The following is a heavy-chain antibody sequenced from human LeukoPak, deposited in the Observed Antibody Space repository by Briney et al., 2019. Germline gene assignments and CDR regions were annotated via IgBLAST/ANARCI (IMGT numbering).Heavy chain of an antibody. CDR1: GFTVSSNY. V-gene: IGHV3-66*01. CDR2: IYSGGST. J-gene: IGHJ3*02. D-gene: IGHD3-10*01. CDR3: ARDRVTMVRGVIITPDAFDI. Sequence: GSLRLSCAASGFTVSSNYMSWVRQAPGKGLEWVSVIYSGGSTYYADSVKGRFTISRDNSKNTLYLQMNSLRAEDTAVYYCARDRVTMVRGVIITPDAFDIWGQGTMVTVSS.